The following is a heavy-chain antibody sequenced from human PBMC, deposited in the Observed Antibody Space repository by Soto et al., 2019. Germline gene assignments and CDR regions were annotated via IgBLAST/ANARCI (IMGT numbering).Heavy chain of an antibody. CDR2: ISYDGSYK. D-gene: IGHD1-26*01. CDR1: GFTFSRSA. CDR3: AKGLLAIVGTTLPRDAFNI. V-gene: IGHV3-30*04. Sequence: QVQLVQSAGGVVQPGRSLRLSCAASGFTFSRSAMHWVRQAPGERLEWVALISYDGSYKYYGDAVKGRFTISRDTSKNAVYLEMNSLRPEDTAVYYCAKGLLAIVGTTLPRDAFNIWGQGTMVTVSS. J-gene: IGHJ3*02.